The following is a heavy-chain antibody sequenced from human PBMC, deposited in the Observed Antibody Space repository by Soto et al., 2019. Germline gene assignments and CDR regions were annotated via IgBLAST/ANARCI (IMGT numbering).Heavy chain of an antibody. CDR2: SRNKAHSYTT. J-gene: IGHJ6*02. Sequence: EVRLVESGGGLVQPGGSLRLSCAASGFTFSDYYMDWVRQTPGTGLEWVGRSRNKAHSYTTKYAASVQGRFTVSRDGSKNSVYLQMDSLKTDDTAVYYCARGASGGSSANYYGFDVWGQGTTVIVSS. CDR3: ARGASGGSSANYYGFDV. D-gene: IGHD2-15*01. V-gene: IGHV3-72*01. CDR1: GFTFSDYY.